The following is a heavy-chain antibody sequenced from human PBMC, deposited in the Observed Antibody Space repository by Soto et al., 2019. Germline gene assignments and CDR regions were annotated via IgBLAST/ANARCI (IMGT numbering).Heavy chain of an antibody. CDR2: ISPSGTSI. CDR1: GFTFSSSS. Sequence: PGGSLRLSCAASGFTFSSSSMNWVRQAPGKGLEWLSYISPSGTSIYYADSVMGRFTISRDNAKNSLFLQMNSLRAEDTAVYYCARDTMRPGRFGYWGQGTLVTVSS. CDR3: ARDTMRPGRFGY. J-gene: IGHJ4*02. D-gene: IGHD1-1*01. V-gene: IGHV3-48*01.